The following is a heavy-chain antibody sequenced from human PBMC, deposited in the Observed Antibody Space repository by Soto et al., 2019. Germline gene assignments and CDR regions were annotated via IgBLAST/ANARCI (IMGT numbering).Heavy chain of an antibody. Sequence: SGPTLVNPTQTLTLTCTFSAFSLSTGGVGVGWIRQPPGKALEWLALIYWDDDKRYRPSPESRLTITKDTSKNQVVLTMTNMDSVDTATYYCAYLPCSGGSCYWFSFSGMDVWGQGTTVTVSS. CDR3: AYLPCSGGSCYWFSFSGMDV. CDR2: IYWDDDK. J-gene: IGHJ6*02. D-gene: IGHD2-15*01. V-gene: IGHV2-5*02. CDR1: AFSLSTGGVG.